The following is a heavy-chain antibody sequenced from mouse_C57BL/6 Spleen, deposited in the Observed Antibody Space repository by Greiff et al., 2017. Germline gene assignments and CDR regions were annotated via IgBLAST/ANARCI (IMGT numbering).Heavy chain of an antibody. V-gene: IGHV1-54*01. CDR2: INPGSGGT. J-gene: IGHJ2*01. CDR1: GYAFTNYL. D-gene: IGHD2-1*01. Sequence: VQLQQSGAELVRPGTSVKVSCKASGYAFTNYLIEWVKQRPGQGLEWIGVINPGSGGTNYNEKFKGKATLTADKSSSTAYMQLSSLTSEDSAVYFCARRYYGNYGYFDYWGQGTTLTVSS. CDR3: ARRYYGNYGYFDY.